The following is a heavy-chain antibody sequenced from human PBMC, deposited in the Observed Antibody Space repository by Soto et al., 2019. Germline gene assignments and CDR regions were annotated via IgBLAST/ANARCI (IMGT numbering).Heavy chain of an antibody. CDR1: GYTFTSYG. Sequence: GASVKVSCKASGYTFTSYGITWVRQTSGQRLEWIGWMNTNSDHSGHAQTLQGRVTMTRDTSLTTVYMELSSLKSEDTAVYYCAIKTDGYNFDYWGQGTLVTVSS. V-gene: IGHV1-8*01. J-gene: IGHJ4*02. CDR2: MNTNSDHS. CDR3: AIKTDGYNFDY. D-gene: IGHD5-12*01.